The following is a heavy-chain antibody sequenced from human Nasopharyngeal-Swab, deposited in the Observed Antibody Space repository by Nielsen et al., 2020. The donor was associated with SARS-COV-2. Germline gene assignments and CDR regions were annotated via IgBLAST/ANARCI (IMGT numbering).Heavy chain of an antibody. Sequence: GESLKISCAASGFTFSSYSMSWVRQAPGKGLEWVSAIIGSGGSTYYADSVKGRFTISRDNSKNTLYLQMNSLRAEDTAVYYCAKDRGWLQFIAGDYWGQGTLVTVFS. V-gene: IGHV3-23*01. CDR2: IIGSGGST. CDR3: AKDRGWLQFIAGDY. CDR1: GFTFSSYS. D-gene: IGHD5-24*01. J-gene: IGHJ4*02.